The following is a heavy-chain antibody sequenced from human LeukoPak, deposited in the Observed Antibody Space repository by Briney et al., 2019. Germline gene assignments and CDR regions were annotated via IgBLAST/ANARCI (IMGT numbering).Heavy chain of an antibody. CDR1: GFTFSSYS. CDR2: ISSSSSYI. Sequence: PGGSLRLSCAASGFTFSSYSMNWVRQAPGKGLEWVSSISSSSSYIYYVDSVKGRFTISRDNAKNSLYLQMNSLRAEDTAVYYCAREASYFDWGQGTLVTVSS. D-gene: IGHD2-21*01. J-gene: IGHJ4*02. CDR3: AREASYFD. V-gene: IGHV3-21*01.